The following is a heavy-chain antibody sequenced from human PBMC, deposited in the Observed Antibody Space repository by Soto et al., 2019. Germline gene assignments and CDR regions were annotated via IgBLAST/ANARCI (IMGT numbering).Heavy chain of an antibody. Sequence: EVKLLESGGGLVQPGGSLRLSCAASGFTFSFYAMSWVRQAPGKGLEWVSGIGGSGDTTYYADSVKGQFTISRDNSKNTLHLQMSSLRGDDTAIYYCAKDGPDSSDAFDVWGQGTKVTVSS. V-gene: IGHV3-23*01. J-gene: IGHJ3*01. D-gene: IGHD6-6*01. CDR1: GFTFSFYA. CDR3: AKDGPDSSDAFDV. CDR2: IGGSGDTT.